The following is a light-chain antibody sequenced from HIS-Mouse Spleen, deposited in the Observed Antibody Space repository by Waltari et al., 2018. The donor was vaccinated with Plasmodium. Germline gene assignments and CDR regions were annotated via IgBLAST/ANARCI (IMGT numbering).Light chain of an antibody. CDR1: RIYGGSYYL. V-gene: IGLV2-23*01. CDR2: EGS. J-gene: IGLJ3*02. Sequence: QSALTPTASVSGSPGQSITLPCTGTRIYGGSYYLFTWYQQHTGKAPKLMIYEGSNRPSGVSNRFSGSKSGNTASLTISGLQAEDEADYYCCSYAGSSTWVFGGGTKLTVL. CDR3: CSYAGSSTWV.